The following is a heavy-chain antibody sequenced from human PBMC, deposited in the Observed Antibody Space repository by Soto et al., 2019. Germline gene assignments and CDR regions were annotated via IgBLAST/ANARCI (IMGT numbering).Heavy chain of an antibody. Sequence: QVQLQESGPGLVQHSGTLSLTCAVSGDSINNSHWWSWVRQTPGKGLEWIGETYHSGTTNYNPSLKTRVTISIDKSKNQFSLKMNSVPAADTAVYYCAREVNSSPARGPNWFDPWGQGTLVTVSS. J-gene: IGHJ5*02. V-gene: IGHV4-4*02. CDR1: GDSINNSHW. CDR2: TYHSGTT. D-gene: IGHD6-13*01. CDR3: AREVNSSPARGPNWFDP.